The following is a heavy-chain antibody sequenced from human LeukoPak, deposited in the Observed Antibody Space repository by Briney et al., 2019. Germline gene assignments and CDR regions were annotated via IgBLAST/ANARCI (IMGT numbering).Heavy chain of an antibody. CDR2: IYSGGST. D-gene: IGHD4-17*01. CDR1: GFTVSSNY. Sequence: PGGSLRLSCAASGFTVSSNYMSWVHQAPGKGLEWVSVIYSGGSTYYADSVKGRFTISRDNAKNLLYLQMNSLSAEDTAVYYCARLFGGVTTFDYWGQGALVTVSS. J-gene: IGHJ4*02. CDR3: ARLFGGVTTFDY. V-gene: IGHV3-66*04.